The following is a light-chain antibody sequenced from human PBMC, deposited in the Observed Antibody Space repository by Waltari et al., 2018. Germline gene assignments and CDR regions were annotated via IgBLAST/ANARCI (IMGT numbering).Light chain of an antibody. V-gene: IGKV1-5*03. CDR1: QSISSW. Sequence: DIQMIQYPSPLSASVGDRVTITCRASQSISSWLAWYQQKPGKAPKLLIYKASSLESGVPSRFSGSGSGTEFTLTISSLQPDDFATYYCQQYNSYSPWTFGQGTKVEIK. CDR3: QQYNSYSPWT. J-gene: IGKJ1*01. CDR2: KAS.